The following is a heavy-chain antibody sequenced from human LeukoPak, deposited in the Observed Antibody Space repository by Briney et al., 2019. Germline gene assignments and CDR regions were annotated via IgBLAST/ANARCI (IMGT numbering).Heavy chain of an antibody. D-gene: IGHD4-17*01. CDR1: GYTFTGYC. Sequence: GASVKVSCKASGYTFTGYCMHWVRQAPGPGLEWMGWINPNSGGTNYAQKFQGRVTMTRDTSISTAYMELSRLRSDDTAVYYCARGASGVYTVTTSWFDPWGQGTLVTVSS. J-gene: IGHJ5*02. CDR2: INPNSGGT. CDR3: ARGASGVYTVTTSWFDP. V-gene: IGHV1-2*02.